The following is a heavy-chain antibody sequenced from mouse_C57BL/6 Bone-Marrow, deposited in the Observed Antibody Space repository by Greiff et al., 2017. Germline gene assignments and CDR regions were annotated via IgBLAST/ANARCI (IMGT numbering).Heavy chain of an antibody. CDR2: IHPSDSDT. Sequence: VQLQQPGAELVKPGASVKVSCKASGYTFTSYWMHWVKQRPGQGLEWIGRIHPSDSDTNYNQQFKGKATLTVDKSSSTAYMQLSSLTSEDSAVYYCAIGLRRGGYYFDYWGQGTTLTVSS. CDR3: AIGLRRGGYYFDY. CDR1: GYTFTSYW. D-gene: IGHD2-4*01. V-gene: IGHV1-74*01. J-gene: IGHJ2*01.